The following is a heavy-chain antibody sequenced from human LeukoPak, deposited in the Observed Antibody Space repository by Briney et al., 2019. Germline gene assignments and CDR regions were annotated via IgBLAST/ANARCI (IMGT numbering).Heavy chain of an antibody. Sequence: PGGSLRLSCAASGFTFRSYGMHWVRQAPGKGLECVAVTSYDGSNTYYADSVKDRFTISRDNSKNTLYLQMYSLRAEDTAVYYCANHFYNLAAWGQGTLVTVSS. CDR2: TSYDGSNT. V-gene: IGHV3-30*18. CDR3: ANHFYNLAA. CDR1: GFTFRSYG. J-gene: IGHJ5*02. D-gene: IGHD2/OR15-2a*01.